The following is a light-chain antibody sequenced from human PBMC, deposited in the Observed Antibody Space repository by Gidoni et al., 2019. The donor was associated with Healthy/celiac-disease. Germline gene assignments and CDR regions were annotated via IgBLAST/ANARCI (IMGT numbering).Light chain of an antibody. V-gene: IGKV3-20*01. CDR3: QQYGSSPLT. J-gene: IGKJ4*01. Sequence: EIVLTQSPGTLSLSPGERATPSCRASQSVSSSYLAWYQQKPGQAPRLLIYGASSRATGIPDSFSGSGSGTDFTLTISRLEPEDFAVYYCQQYGSSPLTFGGXTKVEIK. CDR2: GAS. CDR1: QSVSSSY.